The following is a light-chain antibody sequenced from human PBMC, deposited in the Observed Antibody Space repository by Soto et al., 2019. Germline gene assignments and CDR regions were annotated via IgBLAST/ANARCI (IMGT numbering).Light chain of an antibody. V-gene: IGKV3-20*01. CDR2: GVS. J-gene: IGKJ1*01. CDR3: QQYGSSPPWT. Sequence: EVVMTQSPATLSVSPGERATLSCRAIQSVTSNYLAWYQQKPGQAPRLLIYGVSSRATGIPDRFSGSGSGTDFTLTISRLEPEDFAVYYCQQYGSSPPWTFGQGTKVDIK. CDR1: QSVTSNY.